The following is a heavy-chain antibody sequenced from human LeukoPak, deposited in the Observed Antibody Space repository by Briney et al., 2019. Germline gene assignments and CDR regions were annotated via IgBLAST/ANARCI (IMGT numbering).Heavy chain of an antibody. D-gene: IGHD7-27*01. CDR1: GFTFSSYS. CDR2: ITTSDGNT. CDR3: AKDGGLWVSAHWGDS. Sequence: GGSLRLSCAAPGFTFSSYSRNWVRQAPGKGLGWVSTITTSDGNTYYADSVKGRFTVSRDNSKNTLFLQMNSLRAEDTAVYYCAKDGGLWVSAHWGDSWGRGTLVTVSS. J-gene: IGHJ4*02. V-gene: IGHV3-23*01.